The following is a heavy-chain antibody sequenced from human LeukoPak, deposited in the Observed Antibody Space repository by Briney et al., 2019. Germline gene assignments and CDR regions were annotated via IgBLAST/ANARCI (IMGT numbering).Heavy chain of an antibody. CDR2: ISSSGSTI. CDR3: ARDHYRLAVAGIRDAFDI. D-gene: IGHD6-19*01. CDR1: GFTFSDYY. J-gene: IGHJ3*02. V-gene: IGHV3-11*01. Sequence: PGGSLRLSCAASGFTFSDYYMSWIRQAPGKGLEWVSYISSSGSTIYYADSVKGRFTISRDNAKNSLYLQMNSLRAEDTAVYYCARDHYRLAVAGIRDAFDIWRQGTMVTVSS.